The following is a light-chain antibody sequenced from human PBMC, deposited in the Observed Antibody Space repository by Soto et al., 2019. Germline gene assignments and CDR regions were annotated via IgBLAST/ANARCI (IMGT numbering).Light chain of an antibody. CDR3: SSYAGSSNV. Sequence: QPVLTQPPSASGSPGQSVAISCTGTSSDVGGYNYVSWYQQHPGKAPKLMIYEVNKRPSGVPDRFSGSKSGNTASLTVSGLQAEDEADYYCSSYAGSSNVFGTGTKLIVL. CDR1: SSDVGGYNY. V-gene: IGLV2-8*01. CDR2: EVN. J-gene: IGLJ1*01.